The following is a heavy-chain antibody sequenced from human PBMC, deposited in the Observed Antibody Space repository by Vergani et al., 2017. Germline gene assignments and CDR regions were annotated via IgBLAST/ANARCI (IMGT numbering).Heavy chain of an antibody. V-gene: IGHV1-8*01. J-gene: IGHJ3*02. CDR1: GNTFTSYD. Sequence: QVQLEQSGAEVKKPGASVKVSCKASGNTFTSYDINWVRQATGQGLEWMGWMNPSSGNTGYAQKFQGRVTMTRNTPISTAYMELRSRRSEDTAVYYCARGKXIFGVVPPGDAFDIWGQETMVTVTS. CDR3: ARGKXIFGVVPPGDAFDI. D-gene: IGHD3-3*01. CDR2: MNPSSGNT.